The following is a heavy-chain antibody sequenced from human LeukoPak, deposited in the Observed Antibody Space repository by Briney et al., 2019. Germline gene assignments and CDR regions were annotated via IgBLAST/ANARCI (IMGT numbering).Heavy chain of an antibody. V-gene: IGHV3-30*02. D-gene: IGHD3-10*01. CDR1: GFNFRSYG. Sequence: PGGSLRLSCAASGFNFRSYGMHWVRQAPGKGLEWVAFIRNDGSNKYYADSVKGRFTISRDNSKNTLYLQMTSLRAEDTAVYYCANFYYGSGTDPSSVTYWGQGTLVTVSS. CDR3: ANFYYGSGTDPSSVTY. J-gene: IGHJ4*02. CDR2: IRNDGSNK.